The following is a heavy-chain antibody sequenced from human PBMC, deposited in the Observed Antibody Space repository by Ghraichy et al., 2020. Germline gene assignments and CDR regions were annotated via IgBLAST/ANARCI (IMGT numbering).Heavy chain of an antibody. J-gene: IGHJ4*02. CDR1: GFSFSNYA. CDR3: AKTVAARRTYYFDF. CDR2: FGATRGTT. D-gene: IGHD6-6*01. Sequence: GGSLRLSCAASGFSFSNYAMSWVRQAPGEGLEWVLGFGATRGTTFYAESVKGRFTISRDDSKNTLYLQLNSLRAEDTAVYYCAKTVAARRTYYFDFWGRGTLVTVSS. V-gene: IGHV3-23*01.